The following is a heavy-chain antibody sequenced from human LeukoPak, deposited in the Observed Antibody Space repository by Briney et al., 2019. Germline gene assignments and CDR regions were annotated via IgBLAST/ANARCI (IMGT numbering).Heavy chain of an antibody. CDR2: INPNSGGT. Sequence: ASVKVSCKASGYTFTGYYMHWVRQAPGQGLEWMGWINPNSGGTNYARKFQGRVTMTRDTSISTAYMELSRLRSDDTAVYYCASGDGLVISFGIWSPSYQWDYWGQGTLVTVSS. D-gene: IGHD3/OR15-3a*01. V-gene: IGHV1-2*02. J-gene: IGHJ4*02. CDR1: GYTFTGYY. CDR3: ASGDGLVISFGIWSPSYQWDY.